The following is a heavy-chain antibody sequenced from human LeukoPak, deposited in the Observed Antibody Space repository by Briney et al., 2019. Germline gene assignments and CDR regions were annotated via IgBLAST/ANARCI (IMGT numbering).Heavy chain of an antibody. V-gene: IGHV4-4*07. D-gene: IGHD4-11*01. CDR1: GGSISGYY. CDR3: AGQGVLDYTIDY. Sequence: SETLSLTCAVSGGSISGYYWSWIRQPAGKGLEWVGRIYTSGSTNYNPSLKSRVTMSVDTSKNQFSLKLSSVTAADTAVYYCAGQGVLDYTIDYWGQGTLVTVSS. CDR2: IYTSGST. J-gene: IGHJ4*02.